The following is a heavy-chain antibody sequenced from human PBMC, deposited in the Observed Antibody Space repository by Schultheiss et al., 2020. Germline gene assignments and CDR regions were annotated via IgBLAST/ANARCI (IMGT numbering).Heavy chain of an antibody. Sequence: GGSLRLSCAASGFTVSSNYMSWIRQAPGKGLEWVSYISSSSSYTNYADSVKGRFTISRDNAKNSLYLQMNSLRAEDTAVYYCARVHTAMAADYWGQGTLVTVSS. CDR2: ISSSSSYT. J-gene: IGHJ4*02. CDR1: GFTVSSNY. V-gene: IGHV3-11*06. D-gene: IGHD5-18*01. CDR3: ARVHTAMAADY.